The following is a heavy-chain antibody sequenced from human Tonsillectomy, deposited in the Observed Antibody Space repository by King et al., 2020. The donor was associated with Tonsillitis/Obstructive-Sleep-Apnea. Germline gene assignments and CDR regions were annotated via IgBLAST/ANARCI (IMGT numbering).Heavy chain of an antibody. CDR3: ARRFGQYMTPGGRGYYYYYMDV. CDR1: GGTFSSYS. V-gene: IGHV1-69*01. CDR2: VGFGSA. Sequence: VQLVQSGAEVKKPGSSVKGSCKGSGGTFSSYSISWVRQAPGQGLEWMGGVGFGSANFAQKFQGRGTITAEESTSTAYMELGSLRSEDTAVYYCARRFGQYMTPGGRGYYYYYMDVWGKGTTVTVSS. J-gene: IGHJ6*03. D-gene: IGHD3-16*01.